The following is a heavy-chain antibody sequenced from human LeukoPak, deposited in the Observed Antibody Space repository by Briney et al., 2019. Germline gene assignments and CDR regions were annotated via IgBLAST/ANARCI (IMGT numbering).Heavy chain of an antibody. D-gene: IGHD4-17*01. J-gene: IGHJ4*02. CDR3: ARESYGDYPFDY. CDR2: IYTSGST. V-gene: IGHV4-61*02. CDR1: GGSISSGSYY. Sequence: SETLFLTCTVSGGSISSGSYYWSWLRQPAGKGLEWIGRIYTSGSTNYNPSLKSRVTISVDTSKNQFSLKLSSVTAADTAVYYCARESYGDYPFDYWGQGTLVTVSS.